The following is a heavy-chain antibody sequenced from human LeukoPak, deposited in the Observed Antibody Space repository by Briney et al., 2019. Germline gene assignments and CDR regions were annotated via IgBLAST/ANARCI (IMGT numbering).Heavy chain of an antibody. CDR1: GFTFSSYA. Sequence: QTGGSLRLSCAASGFTFSSYAMSWVRQAPGKGLEWVSGILSSGGSTYYADSVKGRFTISRDNAKNTLYLQMSSLRAEDTAVYYCARKASNFDYWGQGTLVTVSS. J-gene: IGHJ4*02. CDR2: ILSSGGST. CDR3: ARKASNFDY. V-gene: IGHV3-23*01.